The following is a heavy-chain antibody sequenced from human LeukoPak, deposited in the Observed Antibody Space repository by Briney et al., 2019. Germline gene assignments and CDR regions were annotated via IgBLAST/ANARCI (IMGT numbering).Heavy chain of an antibody. Sequence: GGSLRLSCAASGFTFSSYAMSWVRQAQGKVLEWVSAISGSGGSTYYADSVKGRFTISRDNSKNTLYLQMNSLRAEDTAVYYCAKAEREYSYGSFDYWGQGTLVTISS. CDR1: GFTFSSYA. V-gene: IGHV3-23*01. D-gene: IGHD5-18*01. CDR3: AKAEREYSYGSFDY. CDR2: ISGSGGST. J-gene: IGHJ4*02.